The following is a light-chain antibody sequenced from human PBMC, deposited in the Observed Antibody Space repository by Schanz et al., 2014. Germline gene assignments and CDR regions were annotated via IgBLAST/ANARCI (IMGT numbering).Light chain of an antibody. J-gene: IGKJ2*01. V-gene: IGKV3-20*01. CDR3: QQYGRSPPT. CDR1: QSVSDNY. CDR2: GAS. Sequence: EIVLTQSPGTLSLSPGERATLSCRASQSVSDNYLAWYQQKPGQAPRLVIYGASSRATGIPDRFSGSGSGTDFTLTISRLEPEDFAVYSCQQYGRSPPTFGQGTKLEIK.